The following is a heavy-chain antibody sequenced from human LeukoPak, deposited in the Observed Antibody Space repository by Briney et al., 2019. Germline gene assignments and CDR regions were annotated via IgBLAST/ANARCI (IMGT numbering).Heavy chain of an antibody. CDR3: AREGTWTVVSKYSAILYYFDY. CDR1: GGSFSGYY. J-gene: IGHJ4*02. Sequence: PSETLSLTCAVYGGSFSGYYWSWIRQPPGEGLEWVGEINHSGSTNYNPSLKSRVTISVDTSKNQFSLKLSSVTAADTAVYYCAREGTWTVVSKYSAILYYFDYWGQGTLVTVSS. V-gene: IGHV4-34*01. D-gene: IGHD3/OR15-3a*01. CDR2: INHSGST.